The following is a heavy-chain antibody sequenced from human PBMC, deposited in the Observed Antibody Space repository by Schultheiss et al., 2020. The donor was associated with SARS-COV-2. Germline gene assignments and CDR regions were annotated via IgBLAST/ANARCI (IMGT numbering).Heavy chain of an antibody. D-gene: IGHD3-22*01. CDR3: AHRSYDSSGLNAFDI. V-gene: IGHV2-70*12. J-gene: IGHJ3*02. CDR2: IDWDDDK. CDR1: GFSLSTSGMC. Sequence: SGPTLVKPTQTLTVTCTFSGFSLSTSGMCVNWIRQPPGKALEWLALIDWDDDKYYSTSLKTRLTISKDTSKNQVVLTMTNMDPVDTATYYCAHRSYDSSGLNAFDIWGQGTMVTVSS.